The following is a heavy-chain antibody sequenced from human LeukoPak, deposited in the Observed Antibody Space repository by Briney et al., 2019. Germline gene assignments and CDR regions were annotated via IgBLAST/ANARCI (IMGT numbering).Heavy chain of an antibody. Sequence: SETLSLTCAVYGGSFSGYYWSWIRQPPGKGLEWIGEINHSGSTNYNPSLKSRVTISVDTSKNQFSLKLSSVTAADTAVYYCARVRGFGELLSWFDPWGQGTLVTVSS. CDR3: ARVRGFGELLSWFDP. V-gene: IGHV4-34*01. CDR1: GGSFSGYY. J-gene: IGHJ5*02. CDR2: INHSGST. D-gene: IGHD3-10*01.